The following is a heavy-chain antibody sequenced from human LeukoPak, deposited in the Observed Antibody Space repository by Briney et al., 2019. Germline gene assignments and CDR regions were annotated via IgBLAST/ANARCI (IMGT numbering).Heavy chain of an antibody. CDR2: ISAYNGNT. CDR3: ARAHMVRGVPNYFDY. D-gene: IGHD3-10*01. V-gene: IGHV1-18*01. J-gene: IGHJ4*02. Sequence: ASVKVSCKASGYTFTSYGISWVRQAPGQGLEWMGWISAYNGNTNYAQKLQGRVTMTTDTSTSTAYMELRSLRSDDTAVYYCARAHMVRGVPNYFDYWGQGTLVTVSS. CDR1: GYTFTSYG.